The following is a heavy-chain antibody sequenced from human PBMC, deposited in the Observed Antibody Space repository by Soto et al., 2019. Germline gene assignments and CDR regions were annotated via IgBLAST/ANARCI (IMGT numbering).Heavy chain of an antibody. V-gene: IGHV1-18*04. D-gene: IGHD5-18*01. CDR1: GYTFTSYG. CDR2: ISAYNGNT. J-gene: IGHJ6*02. Sequence: ASVKVSCKASGYTFTSYGISWVRQAPGQGLEWMGWISAYNGNTNDAQELQGRVTMTTDTSTSTAYMELRSLRSDDTAVYYCASDRGYSYGYGNYYYGMDVWGQGTTVTVSS. CDR3: ASDRGYSYGYGNYYYGMDV.